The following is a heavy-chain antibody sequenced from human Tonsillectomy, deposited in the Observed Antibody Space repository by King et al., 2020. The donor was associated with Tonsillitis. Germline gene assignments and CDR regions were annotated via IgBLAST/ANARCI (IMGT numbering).Heavy chain of an antibody. Sequence: VQLVESGGGLVQPGGSLRVSCSASGFSFSIYAMHWVRQAPGKGLEYVSVIGSNGGRTYYADSVKGRFTISRDNSKNTLYLQMSSLRVEDTAVYYCVSGRQGRRDFASWGQGTLVTVSS. D-gene: IGHD3-10*01. J-gene: IGHJ4*02. V-gene: IGHV3-64D*06. CDR3: VSGRQGRRDFAS. CDR1: GFSFSIYA. CDR2: IGSNGGRT.